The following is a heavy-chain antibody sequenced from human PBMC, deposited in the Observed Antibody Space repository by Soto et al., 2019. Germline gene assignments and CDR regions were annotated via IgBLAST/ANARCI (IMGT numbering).Heavy chain of an antibody. CDR3: ASAVRGGSCY. CDR1: GGSISSSSYY. Sequence: QLQLQESGPGLVKPSETLSLTCTVSGGSISSSSYYWGWIRQPPGKGLEWIGSIYYSGSTYYNPSLKSRGRLSVDTYHFQCSLWLSSVTAAVSAVEDWASAVRGGSCYWGRGTLVPVAS. V-gene: IGHV4-39*01. J-gene: IGHJ4*02. CDR2: IYYSGST. D-gene: IGHD3-10*02.